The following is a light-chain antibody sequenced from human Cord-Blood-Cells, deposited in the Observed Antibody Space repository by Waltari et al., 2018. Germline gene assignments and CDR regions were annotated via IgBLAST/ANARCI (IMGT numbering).Light chain of an antibody. Sequence: QSALTQPRSVSGSPGTSVTISCPGTSSDVGGYNSVSWYQQHPGKAPKLMIYDVSKRPSGVPDRFSGSKSGNTASLTISGLQAEDEADYYCCSYAGSYTVVFGGGTKLTVL. CDR3: CSYAGSYTVV. CDR2: DVS. CDR1: SSDVGGYNS. V-gene: IGLV2-11*01. J-gene: IGLJ2*01.